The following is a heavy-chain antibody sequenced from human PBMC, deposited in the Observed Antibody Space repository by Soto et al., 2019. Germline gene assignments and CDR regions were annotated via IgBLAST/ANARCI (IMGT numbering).Heavy chain of an antibody. V-gene: IGHV4-59*08. J-gene: IGHJ4*02. D-gene: IGHD5-12*01. Sequence: SETLSLTCTVSGGSISSYYWSWIRQPPGKGLEWIGYIYYSGSTNYNPSLKSRVTISVDTSKNQFSLKLSSVTAADTAVYYCARLSPRRDGYNSHDYWGQGTLVTVSS. CDR1: GGSISSYY. CDR2: IYYSGST. CDR3: ARLSPRRDGYNSHDY.